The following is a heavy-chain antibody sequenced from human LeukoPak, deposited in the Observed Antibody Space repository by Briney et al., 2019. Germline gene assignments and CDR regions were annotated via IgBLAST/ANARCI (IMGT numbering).Heavy chain of an antibody. V-gene: IGHV4-59*01. J-gene: IGHJ4*02. CDR1: GGSIISYY. CDR3: ARDSPHSYYSDSSGYFDY. CDR2: IYYSGST. Sequence: PSETLSLTCTVSGGSIISYYWSWIRQPPGKGLEWIGYIYYSGSTNYNPSLKSRVTISLDTSKNQFSLELSSVTAADTAVYFCARDSPHSYYSDSSGYFDYWGQGTLVTVSS. D-gene: IGHD3-22*01.